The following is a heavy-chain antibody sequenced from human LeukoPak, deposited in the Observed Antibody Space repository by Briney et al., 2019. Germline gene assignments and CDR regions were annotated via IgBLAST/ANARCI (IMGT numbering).Heavy chain of an antibody. Sequence: GRSLRLSCAASGFTFSSYGMHWVRQAPGKGLEWVAVIWYDGSNKYYADSVKGRFTISRDNSKNTLYLQMNSLRAEDTAVYYCAGDGYTRTGRAFDIWGQGTMVTVSS. J-gene: IGHJ3*02. D-gene: IGHD5-24*01. V-gene: IGHV3-33*01. CDR2: IWYDGSNK. CDR1: GFTFSSYG. CDR3: AGDGYTRTGRAFDI.